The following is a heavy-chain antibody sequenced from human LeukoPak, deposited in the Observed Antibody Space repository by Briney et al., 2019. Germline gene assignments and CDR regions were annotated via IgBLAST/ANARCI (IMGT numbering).Heavy chain of an antibody. J-gene: IGHJ3*02. D-gene: IGHD3-22*01. CDR3: ARYYYYDSSGYYYYAFDI. Sequence: SVKVSCKASGGTFSSYAISWVRQAPGQGLEWMGGIIPIFGTANYAQKFQGRVTITADESTSTAYMELSSLRSEDTAVYHCARYYYYDSSGYYYYAFDIWGQGTMVTVSS. CDR1: GGTFSSYA. CDR2: IIPIFGTA. V-gene: IGHV1-69*01.